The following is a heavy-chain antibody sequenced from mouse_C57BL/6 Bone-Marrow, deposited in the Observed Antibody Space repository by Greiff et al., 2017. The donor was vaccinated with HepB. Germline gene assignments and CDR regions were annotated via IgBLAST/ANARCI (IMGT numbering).Heavy chain of an antibody. CDR2: IYPGGGYT. J-gene: IGHJ3*01. Sequence: VKVVESGAELVRPGTSVKMSCKASGYTFTNYWIGWAKQRPGHGLEWIGDIYPGGGYTNYNEKFKGKATLTADKSSSTAYMQFSSLTSEDSAIYYCARGYSNYPFAYWGQGTLVTVSA. CDR3: ARGYSNYPFAY. V-gene: IGHV1-63*01. CDR1: GYTFTNYW. D-gene: IGHD2-5*01.